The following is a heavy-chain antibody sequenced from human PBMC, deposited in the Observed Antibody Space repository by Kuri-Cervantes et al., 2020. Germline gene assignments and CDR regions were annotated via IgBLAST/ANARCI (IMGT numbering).Heavy chain of an antibody. CDR1: GYSISSGYY. CDR2: INHSGST. D-gene: IGHD3-16*02. J-gene: IGHJ4*02. Sequence: SETLSLTCAVSGYSISSGYYWGWIRQPPGKGLEWIGEINHSGSTNYNPSLKSRVTISVGTSKNQFSLKLSSVTAADTAVYYCARDYVWGSYRLIDYWGQGTLVTVSS. CDR3: ARDYVWGSYRLIDY. V-gene: IGHV4-38-2*02.